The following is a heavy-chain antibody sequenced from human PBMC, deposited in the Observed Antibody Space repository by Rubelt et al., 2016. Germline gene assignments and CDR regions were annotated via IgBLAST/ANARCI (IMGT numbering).Heavy chain of an antibody. Sequence: EVQLVESGGGLVQPGGSLRLSCAASGFTFSSYSMNWVRQAPGKGLEWVSYISSSSSTIYYADSVNGRFTISRDNSKNSLYLQMNSLRTEDTALYYCAKGGDALPFDYWGQGTLVTVSS. CDR1: GFTFSSYS. CDR2: ISSSSSTI. D-gene: IGHD2-2*01. V-gene: IGHV3-48*04. J-gene: IGHJ4*02. CDR3: AKGGDALPFDY.